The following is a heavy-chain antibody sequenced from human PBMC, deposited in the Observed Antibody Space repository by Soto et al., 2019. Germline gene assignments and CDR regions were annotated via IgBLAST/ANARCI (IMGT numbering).Heavy chain of an antibody. J-gene: IGHJ4*02. CDR3: VKGGWCDD. D-gene: IGHD6-19*01. CDR1: GFTFNTYI. V-gene: IGHV3-23*01. Sequence: EVQLLESGGDFVQPGGSLRLSCTASGFTFNTYIMTWVRQAPGKGLEWVSAISVGGTNTHYAVPVKGRFAISRDDSKNTLYLQMNSLGADDTAIYYCVKGGWCDDWGQGTVVTVSS. CDR2: ISVGGTNT.